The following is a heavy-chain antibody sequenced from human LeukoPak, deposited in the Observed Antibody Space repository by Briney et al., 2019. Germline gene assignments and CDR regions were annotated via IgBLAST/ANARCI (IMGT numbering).Heavy chain of an antibody. V-gene: IGHV4-34*01. Sequence: SETLSLTCAVYGGSFSGYYWSWIRQPPGKGLEWIGEINHSGSTNYNPSLKSRVTISVDTSKNQFSLKLSSVTAADTAVYYCARDERSGYMNYWGQGTLVTVSS. J-gene: IGHJ4*02. CDR1: GGSFSGYY. CDR3: ARDERSGYMNY. CDR2: INHSGST. D-gene: IGHD3-3*01.